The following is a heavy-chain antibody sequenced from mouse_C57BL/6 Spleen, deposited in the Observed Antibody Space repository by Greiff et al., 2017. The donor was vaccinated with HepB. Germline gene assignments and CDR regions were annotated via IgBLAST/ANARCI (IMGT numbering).Heavy chain of an antibody. Sequence: EVQGVESGGDLVKPGGSLKLSCAASGFTFSSYGMSWVRQTPDKRLEWVATISSGGSYTYYPDSVKGRFTISRDNAKNTLYLQMSSLKSEDTAMYYCARHRTGTRYFDVWGTGTTVTVSS. V-gene: IGHV5-6*01. CDR3: ARHRTGTRYFDV. CDR1: GFTFSSYG. CDR2: ISSGGSYT. D-gene: IGHD4-1*01. J-gene: IGHJ1*03.